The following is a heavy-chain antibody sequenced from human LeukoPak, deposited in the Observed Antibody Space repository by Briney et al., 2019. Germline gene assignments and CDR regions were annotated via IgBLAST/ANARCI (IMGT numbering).Heavy chain of an antibody. CDR3: TLPRGYCTNGVCPNYYYYYMDV. D-gene: IGHD2-8*01. CDR2: IRSKANSYAT. J-gene: IGHJ6*03. Sequence: PGGSLRLSCAASGFTFSGSAMHWVRQASGKGLEWVGRIRSKANSYATGYAASVKGTFTISRDDSTNTAYLQMNSLKTEDTAVYYCTLPRGYCTNGVCPNYYYYYMDVWGKGTTVTVSS. V-gene: IGHV3-73*01. CDR1: GFTFSGSA.